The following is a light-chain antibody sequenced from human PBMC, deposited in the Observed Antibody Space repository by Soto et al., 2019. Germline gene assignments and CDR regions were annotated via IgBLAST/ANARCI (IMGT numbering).Light chain of an antibody. CDR3: NSYASTSARL. CDR2: EVT. Sequence: QSALTQPASVSGSPGQSITISCTGTSSDVGAFNYVSWYQQHPGKTPKLIIYEVTNRPSGVSNRFSGSKSGNTASLTISGLQAEDEADYYCNSYASTSARLFGGGTNLTVL. CDR1: SSDVGAFNY. J-gene: IGLJ3*02. V-gene: IGLV2-14*01.